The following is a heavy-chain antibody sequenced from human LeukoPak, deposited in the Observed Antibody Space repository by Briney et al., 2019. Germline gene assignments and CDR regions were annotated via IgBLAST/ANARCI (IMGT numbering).Heavy chain of an antibody. D-gene: IGHD3-16*01. V-gene: IGHV3-23*01. Sequence: GGSLRLSCTASGLTFGSYTMSWVRQAPGKGLEWDSGITATGSRTYYADSVKGRFTISRDSSRNTLYLQLNSLRADDTAVYYCATSMGGGNIDYWGQGALVTVSS. CDR1: GLTFGSYT. J-gene: IGHJ4*02. CDR3: ATSMGGGNIDY. CDR2: ITATGSRT.